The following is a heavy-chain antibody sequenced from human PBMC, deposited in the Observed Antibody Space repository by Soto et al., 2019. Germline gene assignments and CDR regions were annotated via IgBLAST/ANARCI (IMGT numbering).Heavy chain of an antibody. CDR1: GFILKKYW. J-gene: IGHJ4*02. CDR2: INSDGSTT. Sequence: EVQLVESGGGLVQPGGSLRLSCAASGFILKKYWMHWVRQAPGKGLVWVSRINSDGSTTNYADSVKGRFTISRDNAKNTLYLKMNSLRAEDTAVYYCATDIYSSSEDYWGQGTLVTVSS. V-gene: IGHV3-74*01. D-gene: IGHD6-19*01. CDR3: ATDIYSSSEDY.